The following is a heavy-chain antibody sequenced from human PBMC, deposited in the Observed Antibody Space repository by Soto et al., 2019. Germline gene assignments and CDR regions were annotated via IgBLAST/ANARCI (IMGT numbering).Heavy chain of an antibody. J-gene: IGHJ6*02. CDR2: IIPIFGTA. D-gene: IGHD3-10*01. Sequence: YVKVSCKASGGTYSSYAISWVRQAPGQGLEWMGGIIPIFGTANYAQKFQGRVTITADESTSTAYMELSSLRSEDTAVYYCARGQHYYGSGSYYNIFDYYGMDVWGQGTTVTVSS. CDR3: ARGQHYYGSGSYYNIFDYYGMDV. V-gene: IGHV1-69*01. CDR1: GGTYSSYA.